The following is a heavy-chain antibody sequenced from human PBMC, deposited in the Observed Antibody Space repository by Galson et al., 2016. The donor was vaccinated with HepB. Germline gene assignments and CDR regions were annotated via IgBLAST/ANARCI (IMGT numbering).Heavy chain of an antibody. Sequence: PALVKPTQTLTLTCTFSGFSLSTFGMCVIWIRQPPGKALEWLARIDWDDDKYYSTSLKTRLTISKDTSKNQVVLRMTNMDPVDTATYYCARVASKWRRGPGMDVWGQGTTATVSS. CDR1: GFSLSTFGMC. CDR2: IDWDDDK. D-gene: IGHD4-11*01. V-gene: IGHV2-70*11. J-gene: IGHJ6*02. CDR3: ARVASKWRRGPGMDV.